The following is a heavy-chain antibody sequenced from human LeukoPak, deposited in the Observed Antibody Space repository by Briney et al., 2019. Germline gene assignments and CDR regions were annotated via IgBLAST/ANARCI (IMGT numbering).Heavy chain of an antibody. V-gene: IGHV3-23*01. CDR2: ISGSGSST. CDR1: GFTFSSYA. CDR3: VKYPCSSTSCRQPFDY. Sequence: GGSLRLSCAASGFTFSSYAMSWVRQAPGKGLEWISAISGSGSSTYYADSVKGRFTISRDNSKNTLYLQMNSLRAEDTAVYYCVKYPCSSTSCRQPFDYWGQGTLVTASS. D-gene: IGHD2-2*01. J-gene: IGHJ4*02.